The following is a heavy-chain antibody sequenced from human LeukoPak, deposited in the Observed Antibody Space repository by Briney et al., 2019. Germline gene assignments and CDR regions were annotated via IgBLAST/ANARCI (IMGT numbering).Heavy chain of an antibody. CDR3: ARGGGLDV. D-gene: IGHD3-16*01. V-gene: IGHV3-21*04. Sequence: GGSLRLSCVASGFSFSSYSMNWVRHTPGKGLEWVSSISSRGSYIYYADSVRGRFTVSRDNSKNSLYLHMSNLRAEDTAVYFCARGGGLDVWGQGATVTVSS. CDR2: ISSRGSYI. CDR1: GFSFSSYS. J-gene: IGHJ6*02.